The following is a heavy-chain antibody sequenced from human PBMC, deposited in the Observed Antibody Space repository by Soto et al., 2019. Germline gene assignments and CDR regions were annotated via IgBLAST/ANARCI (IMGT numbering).Heavy chain of an antibody. D-gene: IGHD6-13*01. V-gene: IGHV4-61*01. Sequence: SETLSLTCTVSGGSVSSGSYYCSWIRQPPGKGLEWIGYIYYSGSTNYNPSLKSRVTISVDTSKNQFSLKLSSVTAADTAVYYCARERGKGAAAGTLYYGMDVWGQGTTVTVSS. CDR2: IYYSGST. J-gene: IGHJ6*02. CDR3: ARERGKGAAAGTLYYGMDV. CDR1: GGSVSSGSYY.